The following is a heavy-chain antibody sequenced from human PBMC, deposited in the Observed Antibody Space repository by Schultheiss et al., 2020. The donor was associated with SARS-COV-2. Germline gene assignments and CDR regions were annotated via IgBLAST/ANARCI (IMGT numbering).Heavy chain of an antibody. Sequence: SETLSLTCAVSSGSINSTNWWSWVRQPPGKGLEWIGEIYHSGPTNYNPSLDGRVTISLDKSKNQFSLTLRSVTAADTAVYYCARGSAYDPYYFDYWGQGTLVTVSS. J-gene: IGHJ4*02. V-gene: IGHV4-4*02. CDR1: SGSINSTNW. CDR3: ARGSAYDPYYFDY. D-gene: IGHD5-12*01. CDR2: IYHSGPT.